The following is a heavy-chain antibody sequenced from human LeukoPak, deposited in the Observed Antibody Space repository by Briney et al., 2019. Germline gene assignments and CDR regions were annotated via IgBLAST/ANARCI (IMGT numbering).Heavy chain of an antibody. CDR3: ATLLAATVTFDY. J-gene: IGHJ4*02. V-gene: IGHV1-24*01. D-gene: IGHD4-17*01. CDR1: GYTLSELS. Sequence: ASVKVSCKVSGYTLSELSMHWVRQAPGKGLEWMGGFDPEDGETIYAQKFQGRVTMTEDTSTDTAYMDLSSLRSEDTAVYYCATLLAATVTFDYWGQGTLVTASS. CDR2: FDPEDGET.